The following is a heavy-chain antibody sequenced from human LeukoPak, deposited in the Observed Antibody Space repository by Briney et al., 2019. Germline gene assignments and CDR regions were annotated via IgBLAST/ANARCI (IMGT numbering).Heavy chain of an antibody. Sequence: ASVKVSCKASGYTFTSYYMHWVRQAPGQGLEWMGIINPSGGSTSYAQKFQGRVTMTRDTSTSTVYMELTSLRFDDTAVYYCARKMGGSYYYGMDVWGQGTTVTVYS. CDR3: ARKMGGSYYYGMDV. J-gene: IGHJ6*02. D-gene: IGHD1-26*01. V-gene: IGHV1-46*01. CDR1: GYTFTSYY. CDR2: INPSGGST.